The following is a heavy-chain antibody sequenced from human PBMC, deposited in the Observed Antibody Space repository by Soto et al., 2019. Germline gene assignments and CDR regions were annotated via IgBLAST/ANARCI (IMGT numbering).Heavy chain of an antibody. Sequence: GGSLRLSCAASGFTFSSYGMHWVRQAPGKGLEWVAVIWYDGSNKYYADSVKGRFTISRDNSKSTLYLQMNSLRAEDTAVYYCARDSGYYGMDVWGQGTTVTVSS. D-gene: IGHD3-10*01. V-gene: IGHV3-33*01. CDR2: IWYDGSNK. CDR1: GFTFSSYG. J-gene: IGHJ6*02. CDR3: ARDSGYYGMDV.